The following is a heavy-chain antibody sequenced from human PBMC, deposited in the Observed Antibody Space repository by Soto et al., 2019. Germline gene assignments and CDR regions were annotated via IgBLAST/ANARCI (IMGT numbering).Heavy chain of an antibody. Sequence: EVHLVESGGGLVQTGGSLRLSCAISESTISRDWMNWVRQAPGKGLEWVAHTNQDGSEKYYAASVKGRFTIFRDNAKKSLYLQMNSLRAGDTAMYYCSGGVGDAFWGQGTLVTVSS. D-gene: IGHD1-26*01. CDR3: SGGVGDAF. V-gene: IGHV3-7*01. J-gene: IGHJ4*02. CDR2: TNQDGSEK. CDR1: ESTISRDW.